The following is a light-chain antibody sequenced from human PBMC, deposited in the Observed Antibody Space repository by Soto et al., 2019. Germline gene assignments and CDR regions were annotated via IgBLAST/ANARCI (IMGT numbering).Light chain of an antibody. CDR3: NSYTSSNTRV. CDR1: SSDVGGYTY. V-gene: IGLV2-14*01. J-gene: IGLJ3*02. CDR2: QVS. Sequence: QSALTQPASVSVYPGQSITISCTGTSSDVGGYTYVSWYQQHPGKAPKLMIYQVSNRPSGVSNRFSGSKSGNTASLTISGLHTEDEADYYCNSYTSSNTRVFGGGTTLTVL.